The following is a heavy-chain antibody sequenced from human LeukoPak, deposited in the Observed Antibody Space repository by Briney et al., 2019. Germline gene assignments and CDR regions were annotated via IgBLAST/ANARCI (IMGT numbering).Heavy chain of an antibody. D-gene: IGHD7-27*01. J-gene: IGHJ5*02. V-gene: IGHV1-8*03. CDR2: LNPNSGNA. CDR3: ARRKFLGWFDP. CDR1: GYIFTTYD. Sequence: ASVKVSCKASGYIFTTYDIGWVRQATGQGLEWKGWLNPNSGNAGYAQKFQGRVTISRNTSISTAYMELSSLRSDDTAIYYCARRKFLGWFDPWGQGTLVTVSS.